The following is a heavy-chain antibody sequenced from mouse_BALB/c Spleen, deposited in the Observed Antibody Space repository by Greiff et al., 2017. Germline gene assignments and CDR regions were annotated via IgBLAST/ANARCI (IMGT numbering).Heavy chain of an antibody. D-gene: IGHD2-1*01. CDR3: ARSLYYGNFPFAY. V-gene: IGHV1-7*01. J-gene: IGHJ3*01. Sequence: QVQLKESGAELAKPGASVKMSCKASGYTFTSYWMHWVKQRPGQGLEWIGYINPSTGYTEYNQKFKDKATLTADKSSSTAYMQLSSLTSEDSAVYYCARSLYYGNFPFAYWGQGTLVTVSA. CDR1: GYTFTSYW. CDR2: INPSTGYT.